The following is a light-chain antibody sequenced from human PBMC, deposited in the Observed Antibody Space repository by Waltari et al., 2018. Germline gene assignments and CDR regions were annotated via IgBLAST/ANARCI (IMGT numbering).Light chain of an antibody. CDR1: QSLLHSNGYNY. Sequence: DVVLTQSPLFLPVTLGQPASISCRSSQSLLHSNGYNYLDWYLQKPGQSPQLLIYLGSNRASGVPDRFSGSGSGTDFTLKISRVEAEDVGVYYCMQALQTPPTFGQGTKVEIK. CDR2: LGS. V-gene: IGKV2-28*01. CDR3: MQALQTPPT. J-gene: IGKJ1*01.